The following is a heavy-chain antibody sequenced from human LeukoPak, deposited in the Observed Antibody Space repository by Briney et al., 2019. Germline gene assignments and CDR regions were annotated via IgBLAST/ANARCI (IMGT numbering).Heavy chain of an antibody. CDR3: ARHGGSGSYYNWFDP. D-gene: IGHD3-10*01. CDR1: GGSISSGGYY. CDR2: IYYSGST. J-gene: IGHJ5*02. V-gene: IGHV4-61*08. Sequence: SETLSLTCTVSGGSISSGGYYWSWVRQPPGKGLEWIGYIYYSGSTNYSPSLSSRVSISVDTSKNQISLKLSSLTATDTAVYYCARHGGSGSYYNWFDPWGQGTLVTVSS.